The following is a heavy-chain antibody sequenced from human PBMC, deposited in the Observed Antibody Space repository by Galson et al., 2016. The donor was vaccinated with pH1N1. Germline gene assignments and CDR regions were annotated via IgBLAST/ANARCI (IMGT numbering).Heavy chain of an antibody. CDR2: IYHIGGI. CDR1: GGSISSRNW. J-gene: IGHJ5*02. Sequence: LSLTCAVSGGSISSRNWWSWVRQPPGQGLEWIGEIYHIGGINYNPSLKSRVTISLDKSKNHFSLNLASVTAADTAVYYCARDGGDYGGAGQYKYFDTWGQGTLVTVSS. CDR3: ARDGGDYGGAGQYKYFDT. D-gene: IGHD4-23*01. V-gene: IGHV4-4*02.